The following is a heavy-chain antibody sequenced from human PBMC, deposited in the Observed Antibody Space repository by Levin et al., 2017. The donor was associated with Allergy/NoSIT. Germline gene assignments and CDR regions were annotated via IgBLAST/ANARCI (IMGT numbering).Heavy chain of an antibody. CDR1: GGSISSSSYY. CDR2: ISYSGNT. D-gene: IGHD3-9*01. CDR3: ARHEITIAEDAFDI. J-gene: IGHJ3*02. Sequence: SETLSLTCTVSGGSISSSSYYWGWIRQPPGKGLEWIGSISYSGNTYYNPSLKSRVTISVDTSKNQFSLKLSSVTAADTAVYYCARHEITIAEDAFDIWGQGTMVTVSS. V-gene: IGHV4-39*01.